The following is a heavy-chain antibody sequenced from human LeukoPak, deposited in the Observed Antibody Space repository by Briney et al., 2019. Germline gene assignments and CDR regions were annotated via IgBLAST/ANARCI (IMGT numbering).Heavy chain of an antibody. CDR2: ISGSGGST. V-gene: IGHV3-23*01. CDR3: AKPDCSSTSCYGANWFDP. CDR1: GFTFSSYG. D-gene: IGHD2-2*01. Sequence: PGGSLRLSCAASGFTFSSYGMSWVRQAPGKGLEWVSAISGSGGSTYYADSVKGRFTISRDNSKNTLYLQMNSLRAEDTAVYYCAKPDCSSTSCYGANWFDPWGQGTLVTVSS. J-gene: IGHJ5*02.